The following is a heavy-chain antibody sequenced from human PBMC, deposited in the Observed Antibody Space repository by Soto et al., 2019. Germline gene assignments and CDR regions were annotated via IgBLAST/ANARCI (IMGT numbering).Heavy chain of an antibody. V-gene: IGHV3-73*02. D-gene: IGHD5-12*01. CDR1: GFSLSGFE. CDR2: MRRKPVGYAT. J-gene: IGHJ6*02. Sequence: EVQLVESGGDLVQPGGSLKLSCAASGFSLSGFEVQRIRQAPGKGLEWVGRMRRKPVGYATANGASVKGRFTVSRDDSKNTMYLQMNSLQTEDTAIYYCTRYLFHSPVDYGMDVWGQGTTVTVSS. CDR3: TRYLFHSPVDYGMDV.